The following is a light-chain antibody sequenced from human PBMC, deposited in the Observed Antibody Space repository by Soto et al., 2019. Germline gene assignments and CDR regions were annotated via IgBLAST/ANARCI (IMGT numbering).Light chain of an antibody. Sequence: DIQMTQSPSSLSASVGDIVTITCRASQSIRDHLGCYQQKPEKAPNSLIHVASRLHSGAPSRFSDSGSGTEFTPTISSLQPEDFATYYCVQQNSDPWTFGQGTRVEI. J-gene: IGKJ1*01. CDR2: VAS. V-gene: IGKV1-17*01. CDR3: VQQNSDPWT. CDR1: QSIRDH.